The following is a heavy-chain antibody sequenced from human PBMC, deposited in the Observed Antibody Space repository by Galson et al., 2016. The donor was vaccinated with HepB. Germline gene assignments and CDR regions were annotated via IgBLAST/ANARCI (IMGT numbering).Heavy chain of an antibody. CDR3: ARANYYGSGSDGFDS. V-gene: IGHV3-30*04. CDR1: GFTFSSYA. CDR2: ISYDGSIK. J-gene: IGHJ4*02. Sequence: SLRLSCAASGFTFSSYAVHWVRQAPGKGLEWVAVISYDGSIKYYADSVKGRFTISRDNSKNTLYLQMDSLRAEDTALYYCARANYYGSGSDGFDSWGQGTLVTVSS. D-gene: IGHD3-10*01.